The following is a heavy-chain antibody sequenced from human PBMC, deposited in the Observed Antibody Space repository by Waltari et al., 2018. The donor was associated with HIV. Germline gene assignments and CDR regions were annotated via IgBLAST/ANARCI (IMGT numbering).Heavy chain of an antibody. D-gene: IGHD4-17*01. V-gene: IGHV3-23*01. CDR2: ISGSGCST. CDR1: GRTFSSFA. Sequence: EVQLLESGGGLVQPGGSLRIYCAASGRTFSSFARIRVRQAPGRGLECVSCISGSGCSTYYAGSVKGRFTISRDNAKNTLYLQMSSLGAEDTAVYYCAKGSGTTVANWYFDLWGRGTLVTVSS. J-gene: IGHJ2*01. CDR3: AKGSGTTVANWYFDL.